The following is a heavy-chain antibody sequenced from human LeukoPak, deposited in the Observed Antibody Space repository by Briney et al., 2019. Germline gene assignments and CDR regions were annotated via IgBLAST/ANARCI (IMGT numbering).Heavy chain of an antibody. CDR2: ISAYNGNT. J-gene: IGHJ4*02. V-gene: IGHV1-18*01. Sequence: GASVKVSCKASGYTFTSYGISWVRQAPGQGLEWMVWISAYNGNTNYAQKIQGRVTMTTDTSTSTAYKELRSLRSDDRAVYYCATTIGVWFGESTPFFDYWGQGTLVTVSS. D-gene: IGHD3-10*01. CDR3: ATTIGVWFGESTPFFDY. CDR1: GYTFTSYG.